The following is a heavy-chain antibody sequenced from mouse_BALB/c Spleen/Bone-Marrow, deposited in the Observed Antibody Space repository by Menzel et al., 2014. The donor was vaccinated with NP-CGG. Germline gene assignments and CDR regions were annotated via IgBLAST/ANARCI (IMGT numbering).Heavy chain of an antibody. CDR3: ARYRLGTYFDY. CDR2: IDPANGNT. D-gene: IGHD1-2*01. CDR1: GFNIKDTY. V-gene: IGHV14-3*02. Sequence: EVQRVESGAELVKPGDSVKLSCTASGFNIKDTYMHWVKQRPEQGLEWIGRIDPANGNTKYDPKFQGKATITADTSSNTAYLQLSSLTSEDTAVYYCARYRLGTYFDYWGQGTTLTVSS. J-gene: IGHJ2*01.